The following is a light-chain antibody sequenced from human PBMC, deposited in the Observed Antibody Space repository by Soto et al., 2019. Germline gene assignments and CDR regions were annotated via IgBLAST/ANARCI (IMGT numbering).Light chain of an antibody. V-gene: IGKV3-20*01. J-gene: IGKJ1*01. CDR1: QSVSSSY. CDR3: QQYQNLWT. CDR2: GAS. Sequence: EIVLTQSPGTLSLSPGERATLSCRASQSVSSSYLAWYQQKPGQAPRLLIYGASSRATGIPDRFSGSGSGTDFTLTISSLQSEDFALYYCQQYQNLWTFGQGTKVEIK.